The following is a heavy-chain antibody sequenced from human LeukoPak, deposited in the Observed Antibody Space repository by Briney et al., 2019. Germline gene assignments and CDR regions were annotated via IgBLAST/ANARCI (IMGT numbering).Heavy chain of an antibody. CDR2: IYSSGST. CDR1: GGSISSYY. Sequence: SETLSLTCTVSGGSISSYYWSWIRQPPGKGLEWIGYIYSSGSTNYNPSLKSQVTISVATPKNQFSLKVSSVTAADTAIYYCARHFYGPGSYRAYGMDVWGQGTTVTVSS. D-gene: IGHD3-10*01. J-gene: IGHJ6*02. V-gene: IGHV4-59*08. CDR3: ARHFYGPGSYRAYGMDV.